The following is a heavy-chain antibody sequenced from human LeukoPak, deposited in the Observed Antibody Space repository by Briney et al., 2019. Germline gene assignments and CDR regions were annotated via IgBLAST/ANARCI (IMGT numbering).Heavy chain of an antibody. Sequence: GASVKVSCTASGYTFTGYYMHWVRRAPGQGLEWMGWINPNSGGTNYAQKFQGRVTMTRDTSISTAYMELSRLRSDDTAVYYCARGDSSSWHPFFDYWGQGTLVTVSS. CDR3: ARGDSSSWHPFFDY. J-gene: IGHJ4*02. CDR2: INPNSGGT. D-gene: IGHD6-13*01. CDR1: GYTFTGYY. V-gene: IGHV1-2*02.